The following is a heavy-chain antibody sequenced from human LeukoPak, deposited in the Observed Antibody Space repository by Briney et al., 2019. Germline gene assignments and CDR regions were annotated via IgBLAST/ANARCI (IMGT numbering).Heavy chain of an antibody. CDR2: INARGDT. D-gene: IGHD2-2*01. V-gene: IGHV4-34*01. CDR1: GWSFNDYY. CDR3: ARGQVPAARGYNWFDP. Sequence: SETLSLTCAVYGWSFNDYYWNWVRQAPGKGLEWIGEINARGDTNYHPSLKSRVTISVDSSKNQFSLTLTSMIAADTAIYYCARGQVPAARGYNWFDPWGQGTLVTVSS. J-gene: IGHJ5*02.